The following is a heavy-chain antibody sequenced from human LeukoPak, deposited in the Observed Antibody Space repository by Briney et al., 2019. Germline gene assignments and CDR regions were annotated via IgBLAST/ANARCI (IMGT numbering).Heavy chain of an antibody. CDR2: MYYSGST. D-gene: IGHD3-22*01. J-gene: IGHJ5*02. V-gene: IGHV4-59*01. Sequence: PSETLSLTCTVSGGSISSYHWSWIRQPPGKGLEWIGNMYYSGSTNYNPSLRSRVTISVDTSKNQFSLKLSSVTAADTAVYYCARLRNYYDRSGYKQLWFDPWGQGTLVTVSS. CDR3: ARLRNYYDRSGYKQLWFDP. CDR1: GGSISSYH.